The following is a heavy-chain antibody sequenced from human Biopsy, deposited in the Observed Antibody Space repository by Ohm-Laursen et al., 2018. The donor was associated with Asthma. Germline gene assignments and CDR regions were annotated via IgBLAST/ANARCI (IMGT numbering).Heavy chain of an antibody. CDR3: RALPTRTMYFDS. Sequence: SLRLSCTATGLNFEDYVMHWVRQAPGKGLEWVSGISWNSRSIGYGDSVKGRFTISRDNTKNSLYLQMNSLSPEDTAMYYCRALPTRTMYFDSWGQGTLVTVSS. V-gene: IGHV3-9*01. J-gene: IGHJ4*02. CDR2: ISWNSRSI. CDR1: GLNFEDYV. D-gene: IGHD4/OR15-4a*01.